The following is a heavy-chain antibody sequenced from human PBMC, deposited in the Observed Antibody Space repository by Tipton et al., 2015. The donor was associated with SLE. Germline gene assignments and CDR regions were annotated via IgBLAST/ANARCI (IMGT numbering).Heavy chain of an antibody. CDR3: ARVSSGWYVYYYHCMDD. CDR2: IYYSWST. CDR1: GGSLSSYY. V-gene: IGHV4-59*01. J-gene: IGHJ6*03. D-gene: IGHD6-13*01. Sequence: TLSLTCTVSGGSLSSYYWSWIRQPPGKGLEWLGYIYYSWSTNYNPSLKSRVTISVDTSKNQFSLKLSSVTAADTAVYYCARVSSGWYVYYYHCMDDWGEETTVTVS.